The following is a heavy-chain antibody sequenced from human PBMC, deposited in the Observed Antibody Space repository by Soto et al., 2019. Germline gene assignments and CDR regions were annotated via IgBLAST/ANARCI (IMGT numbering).Heavy chain of an antibody. V-gene: IGHV3-30*18. D-gene: IGHD3-3*01. Sequence: QVQLVESGGGVVQPGRSLRLSCAASGFTFSSYGMHWVRQAPGKGLEWVAVISYDGSNKYYADSVKGRFTISRDNSKNTLYLQMTSLRAEDTAVYYCAKLYPTIGVERIYDFWSGYHGGMDVWGQGTTVTVSS. CDR1: GFTFSSYG. J-gene: IGHJ6*02. CDR3: AKLYPTIGVERIYDFWSGYHGGMDV. CDR2: ISYDGSNK.